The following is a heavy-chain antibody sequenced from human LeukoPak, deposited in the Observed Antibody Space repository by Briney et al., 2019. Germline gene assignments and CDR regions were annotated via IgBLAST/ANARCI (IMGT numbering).Heavy chain of an antibody. V-gene: IGHV1-2*02. CDR3: ARDQTRDHYYFTAV. CDR2: INPNSGGT. Sequence: ASVKLSCKASGYTLTSYYMRWVRQPPGQGREWIGWINPNSGGTNYAQKSQGRVTMTRETSNSTAYRELSRLRSDDRAVYYCARDQTRDHYYFTAVGGKGTTVTIS. J-gene: IGHJ6*03. CDR1: GYTLTSYY.